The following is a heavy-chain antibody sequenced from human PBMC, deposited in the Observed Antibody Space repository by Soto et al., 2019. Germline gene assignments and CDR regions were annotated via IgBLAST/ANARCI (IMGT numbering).Heavy chain of an antibody. J-gene: IGHJ6*02. CDR3: ATVPPRQYYGMDV. D-gene: IGHD6-6*01. Sequence: GGSLRLSCAASGFTFSSYAMHWVRQAPGKGLEWVAVISYDGSNKYYADSVKGRFTISRDNSKNTLYLQMNSLRAEDTAVYYCATVPPRQYYGMDVWGQGTTVTVSS. CDR1: GFTFSSYA. CDR2: ISYDGSNK. V-gene: IGHV3-30-3*01.